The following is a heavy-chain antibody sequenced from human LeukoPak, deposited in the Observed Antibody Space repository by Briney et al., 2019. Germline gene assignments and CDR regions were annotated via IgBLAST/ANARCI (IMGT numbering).Heavy chain of an antibody. J-gene: IGHJ4*02. Sequence: GGSLRLSCAASGFTVSSNYVSWVRQAPGKGLEWVSVIYSGGSTYYADSVKGRFTISRHNSKNTLYLQMNSLRAEDTAVYYCARHLLDYTLDYWGQGTLVTVSS. D-gene: IGHD4-11*01. CDR3: ARHLLDYTLDY. CDR1: GFTVSSNY. V-gene: IGHV3-53*04. CDR2: IYSGGST.